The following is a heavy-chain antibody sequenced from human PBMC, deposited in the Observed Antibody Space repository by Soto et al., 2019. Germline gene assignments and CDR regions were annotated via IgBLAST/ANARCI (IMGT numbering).Heavy chain of an antibody. V-gene: IGHV6-1*01. D-gene: IGHD2-2*01. CDR3: ARDPAHFNSSFGY. Sequence: SQTLSLTCAIFGASVANNGATWNWIRQSPSRGLEWLGRAYYRSRWRYDYATSVRGRITINPDRSKNQFSLPLNSVTPEVTPLHYCARDPAHFNSSFGYWGRGTRVT. CDR2: AYYRSRWRY. CDR1: GASVANNGAT. J-gene: IGHJ4*02.